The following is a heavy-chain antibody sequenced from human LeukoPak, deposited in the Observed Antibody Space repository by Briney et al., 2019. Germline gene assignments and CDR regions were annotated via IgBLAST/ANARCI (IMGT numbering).Heavy chain of an antibody. Sequence: PGGSLRLSCAASGFSFSSYTMNWVRQAPGKGLEWVSGISWNSGSIGYADSVKGRFTISRDNAKNSLYLQMNSLRVEDTGLYYCARLESSGWYRFDCWGQGTLVTVSS. CDR1: GFSFSSYT. J-gene: IGHJ4*02. D-gene: IGHD6-19*01. CDR2: ISWNSGSI. CDR3: ARLESSGWYRFDC. V-gene: IGHV3-20*04.